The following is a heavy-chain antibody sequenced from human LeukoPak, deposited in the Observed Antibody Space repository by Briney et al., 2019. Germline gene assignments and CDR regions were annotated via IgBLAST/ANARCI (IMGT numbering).Heavy chain of an antibody. CDR1: GGSISSYY. CDR3: ARRKYPGLPYY. D-gene: IGHD2-2*01. Sequence: SETLSLTCTVSGGSISSYYWSWIRQPPGKGLEWIGYIYYSGSTNYNPSLKSRVTISVDTSKNQFSLKLSSVTAADMAVYYCARRKYPGLPYYWGQGTLVTVSS. V-gene: IGHV4-59*08. CDR2: IYYSGST. J-gene: IGHJ4*02.